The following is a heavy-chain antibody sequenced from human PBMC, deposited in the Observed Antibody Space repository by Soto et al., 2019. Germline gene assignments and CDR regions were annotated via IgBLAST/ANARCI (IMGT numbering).Heavy chain of an antibody. Sequence: ASVKVSCKASGYTFTSYDINWVRQATGQGLEWMGWMNPNSGNTGYAQKLQGRVTMTKNTSIDTAYMELSSLRSEDTAVYYCAINDPEGSFFAYWGQGTLVTVSS. V-gene: IGHV1-8*01. CDR1: GYTFTSYD. CDR3: AINDPEGSFFAY. D-gene: IGHD3-10*01. CDR2: MNPNSGNT. J-gene: IGHJ4*02.